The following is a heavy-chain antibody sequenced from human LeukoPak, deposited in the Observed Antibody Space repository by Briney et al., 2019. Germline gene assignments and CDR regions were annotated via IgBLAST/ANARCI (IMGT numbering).Heavy chain of an antibody. CDR3: ARIFMVRGVII. J-gene: IGHJ3*02. D-gene: IGHD3-10*01. CDR1: GGSISSSSYY. CDR2: IYYSGST. V-gene: IGHV4-39*07. Sequence: SETLSLTCTVSGGSISSSSYYWGRIRQPPGKGLEWIGNIYYSGSTDHNPSLKSRVTISVDTSKNQFSLKLSSVTAADTAVYYCARIFMVRGVIIWGQGTMVTVSS.